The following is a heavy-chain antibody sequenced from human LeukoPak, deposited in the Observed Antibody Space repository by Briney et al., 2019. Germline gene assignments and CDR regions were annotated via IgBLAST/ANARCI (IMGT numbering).Heavy chain of an antibody. D-gene: IGHD4-11*01. V-gene: IGHV4-30-4*08. CDR3: ARVTLVSGSDYIRDY. Sequence: SQTLSLTSTVSGASISSGDYYWSWIRQPPGKGLEWIGYMYSSGTTYYHPSLKSRLTISVDTSKNQFSLKLTSVTAADTAVFYCARVTLVSGSDYIRDYWGQGTLVTVSS. CDR2: MYSSGTT. CDR1: GASISSGDYY. J-gene: IGHJ4*02.